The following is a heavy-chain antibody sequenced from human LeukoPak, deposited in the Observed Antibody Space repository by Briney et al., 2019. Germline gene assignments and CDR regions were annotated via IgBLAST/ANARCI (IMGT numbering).Heavy chain of an antibody. D-gene: IGHD3-10*01. CDR1: GYTFTSYY. J-gene: IGHJ5*02. CDR2: INPSGGST. CDR3: AKDRGVPRYDNWFDP. V-gene: IGHV1-46*01. Sequence: AASVKVSCKASGYTFTSYYMHWVRQAPGQGLEWMGIINPSGGSTSYAQKFQGRVTMTRDTSTSTVYMELSSLRSEDTAVYYCAKDRGVPRYDNWFDPWGQGTLVTVSS.